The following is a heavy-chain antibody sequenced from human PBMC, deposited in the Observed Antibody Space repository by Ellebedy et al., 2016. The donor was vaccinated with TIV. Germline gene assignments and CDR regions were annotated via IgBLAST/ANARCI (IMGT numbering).Heavy chain of an antibody. CDR1: GFTFSSYW. CDR3: ARDKLQNAVAGFNFDY. CDR2: IKQDGSEQ. J-gene: IGHJ4*02. V-gene: IGHV3-7*01. D-gene: IGHD6-19*01. Sequence: GGSLRLXXAASGFTFSSYWMSWVRQAPGKGLEWVANIKQDGSEQYYVDSVKGRFTISRDNAKNSLFLQMNSLRAEDTAVYYCARDKLQNAVAGFNFDYWGQGALVTVSS.